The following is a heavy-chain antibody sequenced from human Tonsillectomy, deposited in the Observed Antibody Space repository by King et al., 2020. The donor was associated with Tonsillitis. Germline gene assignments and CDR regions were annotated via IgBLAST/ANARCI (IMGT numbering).Heavy chain of an antibody. V-gene: IGHV3-23*04. D-gene: IGHD4-17*01. J-gene: IGHJ4*02. CDR2: ISASGDFT. CDR3: ARDLYGAEDY. Sequence: VQLVESGGGLGQPGGSLRLSCVGSGFTFNSHGMSWVRQAPGKGLEWVSTISASGDFTHYADSVKGRFTISRDNSMNTLSLQMDSLKAEDTAIFYCARDLYGAEDYWGQGTLVTVSS. CDR1: GFTFNSHG.